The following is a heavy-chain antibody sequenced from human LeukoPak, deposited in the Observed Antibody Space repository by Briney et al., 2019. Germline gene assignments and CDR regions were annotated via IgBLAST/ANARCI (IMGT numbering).Heavy chain of an antibody. J-gene: IGHJ5*02. CDR2: IYYTGST. V-gene: IGHV4-39*01. D-gene: IGHD6-19*01. CDR1: GGSISSGGYY. Sequence: PSETLSLTCTVSGGSISSGGYYWGWIRQPPGKGLEWTGSIYYTGSTYYHPSLKSRVTISADTSKDQFSLKLSSVTAADAAVYYCARQYSSGWPWFDPWGQGTLVTVSS. CDR3: ARQYSSGWPWFDP.